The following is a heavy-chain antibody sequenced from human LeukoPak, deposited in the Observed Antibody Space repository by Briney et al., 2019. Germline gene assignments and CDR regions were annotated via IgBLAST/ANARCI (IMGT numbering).Heavy chain of an antibody. CDR1: GFTFSRYA. V-gene: IGHV3-23*01. Sequence: GSLRLSCAASGFTFSRYAMSWVRQAPGKGLEWVSAVSGSGGSTYYADSVKGLFTISRDNSKNTLYLQMNSLRAEDTAVYYCAKRMIRGVNHDAFDLWGQGTMVTVSS. D-gene: IGHD3-10*01. J-gene: IGHJ3*01. CDR3: AKRMIRGVNHDAFDL. CDR2: VSGSGGST.